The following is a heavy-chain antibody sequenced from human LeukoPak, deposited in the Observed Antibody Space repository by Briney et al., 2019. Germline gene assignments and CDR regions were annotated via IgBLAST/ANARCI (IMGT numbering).Heavy chain of an antibody. CDR2: ISAYNGNT. Sequence: ASVKVSCKASGYTFTSYGISWVRRAPGQGLEWMGWISAYNGNTNYAQKLQGRVTMTTDTSTSTAYMELRSLRSDDTAVYYCARDLGILTGYDFDYWGQGTLVTVSS. V-gene: IGHV1-18*01. D-gene: IGHD3-9*01. CDR3: ARDLGILTGYDFDY. J-gene: IGHJ4*02. CDR1: GYTFTSYG.